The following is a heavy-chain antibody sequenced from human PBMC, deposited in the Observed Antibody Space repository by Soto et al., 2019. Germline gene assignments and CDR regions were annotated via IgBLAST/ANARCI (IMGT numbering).Heavy chain of an antibody. Sequence: EVQLVESGGGLVKPGESLRLSCAASGLTFSRAWMSWVRQAPGKGLEWVGRIKSRPDGGTTDYNTPVKGRITISRDDLKSTLYLQMNSLTTEDSAVYFCTADLPGGHSDYFDYWGQGTLVTVSS. CDR2: IKSRPDGGTT. J-gene: IGHJ4*02. CDR1: GLTFSRAW. CDR3: TADLPGGHSDYFDY. V-gene: IGHV3-15*07. D-gene: IGHD2-21*01.